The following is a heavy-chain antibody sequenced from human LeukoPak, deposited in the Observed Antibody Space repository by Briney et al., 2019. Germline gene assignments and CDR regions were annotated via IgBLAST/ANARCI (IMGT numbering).Heavy chain of an antibody. CDR1: GFTFSSYA. D-gene: IGHD2-2*02. V-gene: IGHV3-23*01. J-gene: IGHJ3*02. Sequence: GGSLRLSCAAPGFTFSSYAMSWVRQAPGKGLEWVSAISDSGGSTYYADSVKGRFTISRDNSKNTLYLQMNSLRAEDTAVYYCAKGHCSSTSCYTRGAFDIWGQGTMVTVSS. CDR3: AKGHCSSTSCYTRGAFDI. CDR2: ISDSGGST.